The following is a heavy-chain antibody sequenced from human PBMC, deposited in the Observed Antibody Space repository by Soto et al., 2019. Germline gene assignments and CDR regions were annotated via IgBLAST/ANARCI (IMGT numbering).Heavy chain of an antibody. CDR1: GFTFSSYI. CDR3: ARDPAGYSSSWTYYYYYGMDV. Sequence: PGGSLRLSSAASGFTFSSYIMNWARQAPAKGPKWASSISSSSSYIYYADSVKGRFTISRDNAKNSLYLQMNSLRDEDTGVYYCARDPAGYSSSWTYYYYYGMDVWGQGTTVTVSS. D-gene: IGHD6-13*01. V-gene: IGHV3-21*01. CDR2: ISSSSSYI. J-gene: IGHJ6*02.